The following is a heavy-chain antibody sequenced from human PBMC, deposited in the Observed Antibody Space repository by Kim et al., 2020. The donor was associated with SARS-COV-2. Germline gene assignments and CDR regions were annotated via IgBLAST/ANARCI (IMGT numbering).Heavy chain of an antibody. Sequence: GGSLRLSCAASGFTFSSYWMHWVRQAPGKGLVWVSRINSDGSSTSYADSVKGRFTISRDNAKNTLYLQMNSLRAEDTAVYYCALRGASGDAFDIWGQGTMVTVSS. CDR1: GFTFSSYW. J-gene: IGHJ3*02. CDR2: INSDGSST. D-gene: IGHD1-26*01. CDR3: ALRGASGDAFDI. V-gene: IGHV3-74*01.